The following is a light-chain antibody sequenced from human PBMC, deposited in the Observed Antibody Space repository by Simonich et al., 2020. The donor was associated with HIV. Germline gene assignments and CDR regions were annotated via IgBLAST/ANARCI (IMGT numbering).Light chain of an antibody. J-gene: IGKJ4*01. CDR3: LQHNSYLS. Sequence: DIQMTQSPSTLSASVGDRVTITCRSSQSINSWLAWYQQKPGKVPKRLIFAASTLQSGVPSTFSGSGSGTEFTLTISSLQPEDLPTYYCLQHNSYLSFGGGTKVEI. CDR2: AAS. CDR1: QSINSW. V-gene: IGKV1-5*01.